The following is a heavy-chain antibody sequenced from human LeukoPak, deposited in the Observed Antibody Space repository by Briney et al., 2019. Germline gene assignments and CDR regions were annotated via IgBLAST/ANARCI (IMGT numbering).Heavy chain of an antibody. CDR3: AKGVDCSSTSCDTLIDY. J-gene: IGHJ4*02. V-gene: IGHV3-21*04. D-gene: IGHD2-2*02. Sequence: GGSLRLSCAASGFTFSSYSMNWVRQAPGKGLEWVSSISSSSSYIYYADSVKGRFTISRDNAKNSLYLQMNSLRAEDTAVYYCAKGVDCSSTSCDTLIDYWGQGTLVTVSS. CDR2: ISSSSSYI. CDR1: GFTFSSYS.